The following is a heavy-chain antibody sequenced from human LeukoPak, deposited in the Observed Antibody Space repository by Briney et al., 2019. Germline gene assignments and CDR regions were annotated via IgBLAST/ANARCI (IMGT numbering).Heavy chain of an antibody. CDR3: AKVGDILTGYSWFDY. CDR1: GFTFSSYG. Sequence: PGGSLRLSCAASGFTFSSYGMHWVRQAPGKGLEWVAFIRYDGSNKYYADSVKGRFTISRDNAKNSLYLQMNSLRAEDTALYYCAKVGDILTGYSWFDYWGQGTLVTVSS. CDR2: IRYDGSNK. V-gene: IGHV3-30*02. J-gene: IGHJ5*01. D-gene: IGHD3-9*01.